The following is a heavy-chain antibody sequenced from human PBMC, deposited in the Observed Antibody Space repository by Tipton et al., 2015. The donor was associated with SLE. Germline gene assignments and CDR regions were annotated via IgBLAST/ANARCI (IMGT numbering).Heavy chain of an antibody. J-gene: IGHJ2*01. Sequence: SLRLSCTASGFTFTDYYMSWIRQAPGKGLEWLSYVSSSADSIFYADSLEGRFTISRDYAKKSLYLQMNSLRAEDTAVYYCARSLRGVIWYFDLWGRGTLVSVSS. CDR3: ARSLRGVIWYFDL. CDR2: VSSSADSI. V-gene: IGHV3-11*01. D-gene: IGHD3-10*01. CDR1: GFTFTDYY.